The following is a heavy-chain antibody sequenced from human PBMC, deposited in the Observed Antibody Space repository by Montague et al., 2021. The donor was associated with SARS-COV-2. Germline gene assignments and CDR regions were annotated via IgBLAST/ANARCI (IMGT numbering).Heavy chain of an antibody. CDR3: ASGIYPSGCYYNRYYSGLNI. CDR2: IYHSANT. V-gene: IGHV4-34*01. D-gene: IGHD3-10*01. J-gene: IGHJ6*02. Sequence: SETLSLTCAVYGGSLSGYYWSWIRQPPEKGLEWIGEIYHSANTKYNPSLQSRVTISIDTSKNQFSLKMTSVTAADTATYYCASGIYPSGCYYNRYYSGLNIWGPGAPVIVSS. CDR1: GGSLSGYY.